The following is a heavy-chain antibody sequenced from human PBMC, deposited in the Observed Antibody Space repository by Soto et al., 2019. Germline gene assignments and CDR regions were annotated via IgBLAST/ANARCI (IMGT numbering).Heavy chain of an antibody. V-gene: IGHV1-18*01. CDR2: ISAYNGNT. CDR3: ARDNPFIVVVPAAIHYGMDV. J-gene: IGHJ6*02. D-gene: IGHD2-2*01. CDR1: GYTFTSYG. Sequence: QVQLVQSGAEVKKPGASVKVSCKASGYTFTSYGISWVRQAPGQGLEWMGWISAYNGNTNDAQKLQGRVTMTTDTSTSTAYMELRSLRSDDTSVYYCARDNPFIVVVPAAIHYGMDVWGQGTTVTVSS.